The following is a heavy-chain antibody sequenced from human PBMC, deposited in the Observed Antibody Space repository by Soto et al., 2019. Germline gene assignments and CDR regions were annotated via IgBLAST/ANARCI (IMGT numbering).Heavy chain of an antibody. Sequence: ASVKVSCKTSGYHFTSYGVTWVRQAPGQGLEWMGWISGYNGNRYYAPKLQGRVTVTTDTSTNTAYLELRGLQSADTAMYYCARYTYGYLDYWGQGTEVTVSS. CDR2: ISGYNGNR. CDR1: GYHFTSYG. J-gene: IGHJ4*02. CDR3: ARYTYGYLDY. D-gene: IGHD5-18*01. V-gene: IGHV1-18*01.